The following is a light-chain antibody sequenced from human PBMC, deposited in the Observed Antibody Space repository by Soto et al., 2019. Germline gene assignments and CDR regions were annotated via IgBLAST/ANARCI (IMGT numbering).Light chain of an antibody. CDR2: TAS. CDR1: QSISTW. J-gene: IGKJ1*01. V-gene: IGKV1-5*03. Sequence: DIQMTQSPSTLSASVGDRVTITCRASQSISTWLAWYQQKPGKAPKLLIYTASNLEGGVPSRFSGSGSGTEFTLTISSLQPDDFATYYCQQYNSYSGTFGQGTKVDIK. CDR3: QQYNSYSGT.